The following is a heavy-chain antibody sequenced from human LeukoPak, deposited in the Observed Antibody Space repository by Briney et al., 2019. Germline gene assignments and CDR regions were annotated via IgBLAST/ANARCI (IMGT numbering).Heavy chain of an antibody. J-gene: IGHJ5*02. Sequence: EASVKVSCKASGYTFTSYYIHWVRQAPGQGLEWMGWINPDSGGTNYAQQFQGRVTMTRDTSISTVYMDLSRLRSDDTAMYYCVREAWAGNWFDPWGQGTLVIVSS. V-gene: IGHV1-2*02. CDR3: VREAWAGNWFDP. CDR1: GYTFTSYY. D-gene: IGHD7-27*01. CDR2: INPDSGGT.